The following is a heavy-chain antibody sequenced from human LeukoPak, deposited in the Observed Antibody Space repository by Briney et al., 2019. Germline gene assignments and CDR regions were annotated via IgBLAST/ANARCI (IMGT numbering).Heavy chain of an antibody. D-gene: IGHD7-27*01. J-gene: IGHJ4*02. CDR2: ISWNSGDI. CDR1: GFTFTDHA. Sequence: GRSLRLSCTVSGFTFTDHAMHWVRQAPGQGLEWVAAISWNSGDIGYADAVKGRFTISRDNAQNPLFLQMNSLKVDDTAFYYCARYRDENWGLSDFDSWGRGTMVTVSS. V-gene: IGHV3-9*01. CDR3: ARYRDENWGLSDFDS.